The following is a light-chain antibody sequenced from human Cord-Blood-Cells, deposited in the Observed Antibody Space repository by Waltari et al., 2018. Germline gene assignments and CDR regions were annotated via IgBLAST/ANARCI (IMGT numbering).Light chain of an antibody. J-gene: IGKJ2*01. CDR1: QSVLYSPNNKNY. V-gene: IGKV4-1*01. Sequence: IVMTQSPDSLAVSLGERATINCKSSQSVLYSPNNKNYLAWYQQKPGQPPKLLIYRASTRESGVPDRFSGSGSGTDFTLTISSLQAEDVAVYYCQQYYSTPYTFGQGTKLEIK. CDR3: QQYYSTPYT. CDR2: RAS.